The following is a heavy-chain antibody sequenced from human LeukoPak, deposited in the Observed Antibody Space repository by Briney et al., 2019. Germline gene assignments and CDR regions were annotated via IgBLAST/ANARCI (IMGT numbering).Heavy chain of an antibody. CDR3: TRSPYSSGWYSFDY. CDR2: ISSSGTYT. CDR1: GFTFSSYT. V-gene: IGHV3-21*01. J-gene: IGHJ4*02. D-gene: IGHD6-19*01. Sequence: GGSLRLSCAASGFTFSSYTMNWVRQAPGKGLEWVSSISSSGTYTYYADSVKGRFTISRDNAKNSMFLQMNSLRAEDTALYYCTRSPYSSGWYSFDYWGQGTLVTVSS.